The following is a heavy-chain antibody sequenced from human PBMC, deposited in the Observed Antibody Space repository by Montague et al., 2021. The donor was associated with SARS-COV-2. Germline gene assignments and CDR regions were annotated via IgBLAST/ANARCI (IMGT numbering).Heavy chain of an antibody. CDR2: IYYSGST. CDR1: GGSISSSSYY. J-gene: IGHJ4*02. Sequence: SVTLSLTCTVPGGSISSSSYYWGWIRQPPGKGLEWIGCIYYSGSTYYNPSLKSRVTISVDTSKNQFSLKLSSVTAADTAVYYCAREGGWLTLGSYYFDYWGQGTLVTVSS. V-gene: IGHV4-39*07. D-gene: IGHD3-22*01. CDR3: AREGGWLTLGSYYFDY.